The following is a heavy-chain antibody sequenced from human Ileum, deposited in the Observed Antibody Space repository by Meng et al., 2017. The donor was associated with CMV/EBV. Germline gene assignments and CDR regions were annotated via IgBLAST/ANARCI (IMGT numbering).Heavy chain of an antibody. CDR2: INHSGST. D-gene: IGHD5-18*01. CDR3: ARGGTLLDSYEYYYYYGMDV. Sequence: SETLSLTCAVYGGSFSGYYWSWIRQPPGKGLEWIGEINHSGSTNYNPSLKSRVTISVDTSKNQFSLKLSSVTAADTAVYYCARGGTLLDSYEYYYYYGMDVWGQGTTVTVSS. V-gene: IGHV4-34*01. J-gene: IGHJ6*02. CDR1: GGSFSGYY.